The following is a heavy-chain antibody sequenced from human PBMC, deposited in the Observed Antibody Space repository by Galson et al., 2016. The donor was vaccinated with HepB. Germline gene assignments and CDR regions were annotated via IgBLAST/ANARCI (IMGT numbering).Heavy chain of an antibody. CDR3: AKDGGWGGGVHDY. Sequence: SLRLSCAASGFTFSSYAMTWVRQAPGKGLEWVSTISGSGDSTYYADSVKGRFTISRDTSKNTLYLQMHSLRAEDAAVYFCAKDGGWGGGVHDYWGQGTLVTVSS. J-gene: IGHJ4*02. CDR1: GFTFSSYA. V-gene: IGHV3-23*01. CDR2: ISGSGDST. D-gene: IGHD3-16*01.